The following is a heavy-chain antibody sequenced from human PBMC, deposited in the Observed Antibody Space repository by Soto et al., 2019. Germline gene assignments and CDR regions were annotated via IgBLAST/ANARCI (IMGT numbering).Heavy chain of an antibody. J-gene: IGHJ6*03. CDR3: AKRGFYYYYYMDV. Sequence: GESLKISCAASGFTFSSYGMHWVRQAPGKGLEWVAVITYDGSNKYYADSVKGRFTISRDNSKNTLYLQMNSLRAADTAVYYCAKRGFYYYYYMDVWGKGTTVTVSS. CDR2: ITYDGSNK. V-gene: IGHV3-30*18. CDR1: GFTFSSYG.